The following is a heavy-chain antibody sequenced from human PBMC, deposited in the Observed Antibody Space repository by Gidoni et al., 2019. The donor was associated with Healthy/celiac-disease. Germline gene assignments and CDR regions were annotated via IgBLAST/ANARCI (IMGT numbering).Heavy chain of an antibody. CDR3: ARGQVWFGAGMDV. V-gene: IGHV4-34*01. Sequence: QVQLQQWGAGLLKPSETLSLTCAVYGGSFSGYYWSWIRQPPGKGLEWMGEINHSGSTNYNPSLKSRVTISVDTSKNQFSLKLSSVTAADTAVYYCARGQVWFGAGMDVWGQGTTVTVSS. D-gene: IGHD3-10*01. J-gene: IGHJ6*02. CDR1: GGSFSGYY. CDR2: INHSGST.